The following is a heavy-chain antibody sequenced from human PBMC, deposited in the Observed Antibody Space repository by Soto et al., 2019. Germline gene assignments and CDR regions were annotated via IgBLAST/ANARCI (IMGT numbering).Heavy chain of an antibody. CDR3: VKDSFVDY. J-gene: IGHJ4*02. Sequence: PGVSLRLSCSVFGFTFTNSYMHWVRQTPEKGLQYVSSISENGDITYYPDSVKGRFTISRDNSKSTVYLQMNSLRVEDTGVYYCVKDSFVDYWGQGVLVTVSS. CDR2: ISENGDIT. V-gene: IGHV3-64D*06. CDR1: GFTFTNSY. D-gene: IGHD2-15*01.